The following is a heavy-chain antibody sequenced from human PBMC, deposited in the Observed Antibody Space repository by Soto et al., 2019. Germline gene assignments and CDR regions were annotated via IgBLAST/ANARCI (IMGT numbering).Heavy chain of an antibody. V-gene: IGHV3-23*01. D-gene: IGHD3-22*01. Sequence: EVQLLESGGGLVQPGGSLRLSCAASGFTFSSYAMSWVRQAPGKGLEWVSAISGSGGSTYYADSVKGRFTISRDNSKNTLYLQMNSLRAEDTAVYYCAKAGSYYYDSSGYHHRPTNYWGQGTLVTVSS. CDR3: AKAGSYYYDSSGYHHRPTNY. CDR2: ISGSGGST. CDR1: GFTFSSYA. J-gene: IGHJ4*02.